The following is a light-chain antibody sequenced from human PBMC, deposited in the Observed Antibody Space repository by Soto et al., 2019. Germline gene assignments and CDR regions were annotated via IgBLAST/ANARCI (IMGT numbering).Light chain of an antibody. J-gene: IGKJ4*01. Sequence: EIVMTQSPATLSVSPGDRATLSCWASQGVTTNLAWYQQKPGQAPRLLIYGASTRATGIPARFSGSGSGTEFTLTISSLQSEDFAVYYCQQYNTWPLTFGGGTKVEIK. V-gene: IGKV3-15*01. CDR3: QQYNTWPLT. CDR1: QGVTTN. CDR2: GAS.